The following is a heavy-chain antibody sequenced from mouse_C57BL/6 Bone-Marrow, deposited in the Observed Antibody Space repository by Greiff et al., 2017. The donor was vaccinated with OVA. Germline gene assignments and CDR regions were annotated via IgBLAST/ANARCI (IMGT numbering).Heavy chain of an antibody. CDR2: INPNYGTT. CDR1: GYSFTDYN. J-gene: IGHJ1*03. Sequence: VQLQQSGPELVKPGASVKISCKASGYSFTDYNMNWVKQSNGKSLEWIGVINPNYGTTSYNQKFKGKATLTVDQSSSTAYMQLNSLTSEGSAVYYCAFYYDSSYRYFDVWGTGTTVTVSS. CDR3: AFYYDSSYRYFDV. V-gene: IGHV1-39*01. D-gene: IGHD1-1*01.